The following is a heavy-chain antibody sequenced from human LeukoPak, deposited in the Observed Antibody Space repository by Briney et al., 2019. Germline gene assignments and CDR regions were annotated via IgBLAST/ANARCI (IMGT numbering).Heavy chain of an antibody. Sequence: SETLSLTCTVSGGSISSGGYYWSWIRQPPGKGLEWIGYIYHSGSTYYNPSLKSRVTISVDRSKNQFSLKLSSVTAADTAVYYCARVGRTYDSSGYYAFDIWGQGTMVTVSS. CDR3: ARVGRTYDSSGYYAFDI. J-gene: IGHJ3*02. CDR1: GGSISSGGYY. CDR2: IYHSGST. D-gene: IGHD3-22*01. V-gene: IGHV4-30-2*01.